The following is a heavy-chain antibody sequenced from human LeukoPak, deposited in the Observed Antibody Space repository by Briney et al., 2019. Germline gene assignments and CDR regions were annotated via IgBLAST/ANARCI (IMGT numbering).Heavy chain of an antibody. Sequence: SETLSLTCTVSGYSISSGYYWGWIRQPPGKGLEWIGSIYHSGSTYYNPSLKSRVTISVDTSKNQFSLRLSSVTAAGTAVYYCAHFRGTAKYYFDYWGQGTLVTVSS. J-gene: IGHJ4*02. CDR2: IYHSGST. V-gene: IGHV4-38-2*02. D-gene: IGHD1-1*01. CDR3: AHFRGTAKYYFDY. CDR1: GYSISSGYY.